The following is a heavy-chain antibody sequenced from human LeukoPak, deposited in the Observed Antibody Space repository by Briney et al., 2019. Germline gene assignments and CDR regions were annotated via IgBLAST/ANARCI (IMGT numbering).Heavy chain of an antibody. Sequence: SETLSLTCTVSGGSISSHYWSWIRRPPGKGLEWIGYIYYSGSTNYNPSLKSRVTISVDTSKNQFSLKLSSVTAADTAVYYCARELRENWFDPWGQGTLVTVSS. CDR3: ARELRENWFDP. J-gene: IGHJ5*02. CDR2: IYYSGST. CDR1: GGSISSHY. V-gene: IGHV4-59*11. D-gene: IGHD3-16*01.